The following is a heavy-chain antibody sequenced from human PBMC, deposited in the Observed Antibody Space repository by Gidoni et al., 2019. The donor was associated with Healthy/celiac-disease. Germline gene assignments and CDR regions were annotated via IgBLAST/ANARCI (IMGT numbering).Heavy chain of an antibody. J-gene: IGHJ5*02. V-gene: IGHV3-23*01. CDR2: ISGSGGST. D-gene: IGHD2-15*01. CDR3: AKEGRYCSGGSCYSGWFDP. CDR1: GFTFSSYA. Sequence: EVQLLESGGGLVQPGGSLRLSCAASGFTFSSYAMSWVRQAPGKGLEWVSAISGSGGSTYYADSVKGRFTIYRDNSKNTLYLQMNSLRAEDTAVYYCAKEGRYCSGGSCYSGWFDPWGQGTLVTVSS.